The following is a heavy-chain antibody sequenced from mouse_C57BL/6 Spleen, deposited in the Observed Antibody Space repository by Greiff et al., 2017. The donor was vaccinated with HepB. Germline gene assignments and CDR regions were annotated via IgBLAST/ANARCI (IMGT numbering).Heavy chain of an antibody. CDR1: GYTFTSYT. J-gene: IGHJ4*01. CDR2: INPSSGYT. Sequence: VKLQESGAELARPGASVKMSCKASGYTFTSYTMHWVKQRPGQGLEWIGYINPSSGYTKYNQKFKDKATLTADKSSSTAYMQLSSLTSEDSAVYYCANYYYAMDYWGQGTSVTVSS. V-gene: IGHV1-4*01. CDR3: ANYYYAMDY. D-gene: IGHD1-1*01.